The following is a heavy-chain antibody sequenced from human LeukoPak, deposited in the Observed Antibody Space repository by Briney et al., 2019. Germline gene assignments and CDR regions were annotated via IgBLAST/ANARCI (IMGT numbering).Heavy chain of an antibody. CDR2: IKQDGSEK. CDR1: GFTFSSYW. J-gene: IGHJ4*02. CDR3: ARAPVTSCRGVYCYPFDY. D-gene: IGHD2-21*01. Sequence: GGSLRLSCAASGFTFSSYWITWVRQAPGKGREWVANIKQDGSEKYSVDSVKGRFTISRDNSKNTLYLQLNSLIVEDAGVYYCARAPVTSCRGVYCYPFDYWGQGTLVTVSS. V-gene: IGHV3-7*03.